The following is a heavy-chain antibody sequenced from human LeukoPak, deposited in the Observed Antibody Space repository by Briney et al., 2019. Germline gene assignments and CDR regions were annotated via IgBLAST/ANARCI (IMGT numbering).Heavy chain of an antibody. D-gene: IGHD3-22*01. J-gene: IGHJ4*02. CDR1: GGSFSGYY. V-gene: IGHV4-34*01. CDR2: INHSGST. CDR3: ARHLWAIGDSSGYYWDY. Sequence: SSETLSLTCAVYGGSFSGYYWSWIRQPPGKGLEWIGEINHSGSTNYNPSLKSRVTISVDTSKNQFSLKLSSVTAADTAVYYCARHLWAIGDSSGYYWDYWGQGTLVTVSS.